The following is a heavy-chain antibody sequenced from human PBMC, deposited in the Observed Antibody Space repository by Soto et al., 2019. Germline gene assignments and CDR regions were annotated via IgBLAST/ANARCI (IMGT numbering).Heavy chain of an antibody. CDR3: ARVQGPKNSYGTN. Sequence: QVQLVESGGGVVQPGRSLRLSCAASGFTFSSYGMHWVRQAPGKGLEWVAVIWYDGSNKYYADSVKGRFTISRDNSKNTLYLQMNSLRAEDTAVYYCARVQGPKNSYGTNWGQGTLVTVSS. J-gene: IGHJ4*02. CDR1: GFTFSSYG. D-gene: IGHD5-18*01. CDR2: IWYDGSNK. V-gene: IGHV3-33*01.